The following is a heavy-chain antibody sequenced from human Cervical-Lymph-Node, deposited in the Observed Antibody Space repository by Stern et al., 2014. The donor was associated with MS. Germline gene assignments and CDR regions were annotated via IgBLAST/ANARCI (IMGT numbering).Heavy chain of an antibody. D-gene: IGHD6-19*01. V-gene: IGHV3-30*18. CDR1: GFIFSNFG. J-gene: IGHJ3*02. Sequence: VQLVESGGGVVQPGRSLRLSCAASGFIFSNFGIHWVRQAPGKGLEWVALISYDEDDQFYADSVKGRFTVPRDNSKNTLDLQMNSLRVEDTAVYYCAKGRTVAGKGVGAFDIWGQGTMVTVSS. CDR2: ISYDEDDQ. CDR3: AKGRTVAGKGVGAFDI.